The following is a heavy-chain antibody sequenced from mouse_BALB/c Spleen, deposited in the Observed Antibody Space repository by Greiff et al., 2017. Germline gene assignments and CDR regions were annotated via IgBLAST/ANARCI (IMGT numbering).Heavy chain of an antibody. CDR1: GYTFTSYW. CDR2: INPSTGYT. D-gene: IGHD2-4*01. Sequence: VQLQQSGAELAKPGASVKMSCKASGYTFTSYWMHWVKQRPGQGLEWIGYINPSTGYTEYNQKFKDKATLTADKSSSTAYMQLSSLTSEDSAVYYCAREGITPDYWGQGTTLTVSS. J-gene: IGHJ2*01. CDR3: AREGITPDY. V-gene: IGHV1-7*01.